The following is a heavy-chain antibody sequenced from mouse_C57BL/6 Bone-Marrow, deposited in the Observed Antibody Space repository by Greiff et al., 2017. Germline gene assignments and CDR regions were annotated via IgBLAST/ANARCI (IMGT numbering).Heavy chain of an antibody. CDR2: IHPNSGST. CDR1: GYTFTSYW. CDR3: ARRPDYYGSSYGFAY. D-gene: IGHD1-1*01. V-gene: IGHV1-64*01. Sequence: VQLQQPGAELVKPGASVKLSCKASGYTFTSYWMHWVKQRPGQGLEWIGMIHPNSGSTNYNEKFKSKATLTVDKSSSTAYMQLSSLTSEDSAVYYCARRPDYYGSSYGFAYWGQGTLVTVSA. J-gene: IGHJ3*01.